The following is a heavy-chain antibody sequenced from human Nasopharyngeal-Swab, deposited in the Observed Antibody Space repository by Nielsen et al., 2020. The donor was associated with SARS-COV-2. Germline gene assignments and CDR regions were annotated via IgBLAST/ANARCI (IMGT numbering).Heavy chain of an antibody. CDR2: ISGSGGST. D-gene: IGHD6-19*01. Sequence: LSLTCAASGFTFSSYAMSWVRQAPGKGLEWVSAISGSGGSTYYADSVKGRFTISRDNSKNTLYLQMNSLRAEDTAVYYCAKDQGIAVAGPTRGKYFQHWGQGTLVTVSS. CDR1: GFTFSSYA. V-gene: IGHV3-23*01. CDR3: AKDQGIAVAGPTRGKYFQH. J-gene: IGHJ1*01.